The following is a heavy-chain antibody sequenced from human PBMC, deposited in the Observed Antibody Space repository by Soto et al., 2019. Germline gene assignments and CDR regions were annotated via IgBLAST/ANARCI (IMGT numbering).Heavy chain of an antibody. D-gene: IGHD1-26*01. CDR3: ARSSGTYSDFDY. J-gene: IGHJ4*01. Sequence: ASVKVSCKASGYTFTSYGISWVRQAPGQGLEWMGWISAYNGNTNYAQRFQGRVAMTTDTSTNTAYMELNSLKSDDTALYFCARSSGTYSDFDYWGQGTQVTVSS. CDR1: GYTFTSYG. V-gene: IGHV1-18*04. CDR2: ISAYNGNT.